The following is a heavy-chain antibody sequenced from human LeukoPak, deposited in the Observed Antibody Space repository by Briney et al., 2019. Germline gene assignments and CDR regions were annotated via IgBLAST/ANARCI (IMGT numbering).Heavy chain of an antibody. Sequence: SETLSLTCTVSGYSISSGYYWGWIRQPPGKGLEWIGSIYHSGSTYYNPSLKSRVTISVDTSKNQFSLKLSSVTAADTAEYYCARESTVITGQGRIFTGNYHGMDVWGHGTTVIVSS. V-gene: IGHV4-38-2*02. CDR3: ARESTVITGQGRIFTGNYHGMDV. J-gene: IGHJ6*02. CDR1: GYSISSGYY. D-gene: IGHD4-23*01. CDR2: IYHSGST.